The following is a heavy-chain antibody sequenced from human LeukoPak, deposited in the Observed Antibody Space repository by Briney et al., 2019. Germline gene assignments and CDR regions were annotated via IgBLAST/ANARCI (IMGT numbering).Heavy chain of an antibody. J-gene: IGHJ4*02. D-gene: IGHD3-22*01. CDR2: ISSSSSYI. V-gene: IGHV3-21*01. CDR1: GFTLSSYA. CDR3: ATVKSRYDSSPFDY. Sequence: PGGSLRLSCAASGFTLSSYAMTWVRQAPGKGLEWVSSISSSSSYIYYADSVKGRFTISRDNAKNSLYLQMNSLRAEDTAVYYCATVKSRYDSSPFDYWGQGTLVTVSS.